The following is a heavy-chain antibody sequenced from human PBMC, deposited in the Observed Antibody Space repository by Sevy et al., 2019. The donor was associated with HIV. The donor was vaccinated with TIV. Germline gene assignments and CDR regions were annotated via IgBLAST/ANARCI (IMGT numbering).Heavy chain of an antibody. V-gene: IGHV3-23*01. D-gene: IGHD2-8*01. CDR2: LSFGCGEL. Sequence: GGSLRLSCAASGFTFSKYSMSWVRQPPGKGLEWVSTLSFGCGELNYADSVKGRFTISRYNSNSSVYLQMNNLRPEDTAVYYCAREGCTKPHDYWGQGTLVTVSS. CDR1: GFTFSKYS. J-gene: IGHJ4*02. CDR3: AREGCTKPHDY.